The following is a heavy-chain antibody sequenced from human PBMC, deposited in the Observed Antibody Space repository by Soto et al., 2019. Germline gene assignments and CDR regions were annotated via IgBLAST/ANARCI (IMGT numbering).Heavy chain of an antibody. CDR2: ISSSSSFI. V-gene: IGHV3-21*01. J-gene: IGHJ4*02. D-gene: IGHD3-10*02. Sequence: DVQLLESGGGLVKPGGSLRLSCETSGFNFSDYSMNWVRQAPGEGLEWVAFISSSSSFIYYADSVQGRFSVSRDNARNLMYLEMTSLRVEDTATYYCAKDCCSGDGFDYWGQGILVAVTS. CDR1: GFNFSDYS. CDR3: AKDCCSGDGFDY.